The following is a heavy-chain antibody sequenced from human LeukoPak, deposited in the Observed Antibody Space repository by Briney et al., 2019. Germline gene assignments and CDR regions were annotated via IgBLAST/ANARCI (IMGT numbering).Heavy chain of an antibody. Sequence: PGGSLRLSCAASGFSFEDNGMSWVRQAPGKGLEWVSGINWNGETTGYVDSVKGRFTISRDNAKNFLYLQMNSLRAEDTALYSCATHSYYYGSGSYPHYLDYWGQGTLVTVSS. CDR1: GFSFEDNG. CDR3: ATHSYYYGSGSYPHYLDY. CDR2: INWNGETT. V-gene: IGHV3-20*04. D-gene: IGHD3-10*01. J-gene: IGHJ4*02.